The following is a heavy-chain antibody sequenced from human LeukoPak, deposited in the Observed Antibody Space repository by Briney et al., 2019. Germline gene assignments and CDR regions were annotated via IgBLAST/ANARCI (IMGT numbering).Heavy chain of an antibody. CDR2: ISGSGGST. CDR1: GFTFSSYA. CDR3: AKDRGGIAVADPAFDY. V-gene: IGHV3-23*01. D-gene: IGHD6-19*01. Sequence: PGGSLRLSCAASGFTFSSYAMSWVRQAPGKGLEWVSAISGSGGSTYYADSVKGRFTISRGNSKNTLYLQMSSLRAEDTAVYYCAKDRGGIAVADPAFDYWGQGTLVTVSS. J-gene: IGHJ4*02.